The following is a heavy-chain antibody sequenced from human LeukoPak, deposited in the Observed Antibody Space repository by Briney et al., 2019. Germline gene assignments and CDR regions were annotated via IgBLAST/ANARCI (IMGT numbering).Heavy chain of an antibody. J-gene: IGHJ5*02. CDR1: GYSFTSYW. CDR3: ARHLSLRYCSSTSCYKRYNWFDP. CDR2: IYPGDSDT. V-gene: IGHV5-51*01. Sequence: GESLKISCKGSGYSFTSYWIGWVRQMPGKGLEWMGIIYPGDSDTRYSPSFQGQATISADKSISTAYLQWSSLKASDTAMYYCARHLSLRYCSSTSCYKRYNWFDPWGQGTLVTVSS. D-gene: IGHD2-2*02.